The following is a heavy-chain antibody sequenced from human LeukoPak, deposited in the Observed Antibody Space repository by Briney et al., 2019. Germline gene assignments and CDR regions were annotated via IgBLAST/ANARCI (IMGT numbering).Heavy chain of an antibody. CDR1: GITFSDYY. J-gene: IGHJ4*02. Sequence: GGSLRLSCEAPGITFSDYYMSWIRQAPGKGLEWVSAISGSGGSTYYADSVKGRFTISRDNSKNTLYLQMNSLRAEDTAVYYCAKDRSIAARAAFDYWGQGTLVTVSS. CDR2: ISGSGGST. D-gene: IGHD6-6*01. CDR3: AKDRSIAARAAFDY. V-gene: IGHV3-23*01.